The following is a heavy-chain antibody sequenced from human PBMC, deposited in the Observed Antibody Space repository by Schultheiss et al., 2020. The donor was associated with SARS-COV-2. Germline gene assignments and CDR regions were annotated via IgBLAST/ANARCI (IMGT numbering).Heavy chain of an antibody. J-gene: IGHJ6*02. V-gene: IGHV4-59*12. CDR2: VYYSGST. CDR3: AREESGYSYGDRSYYYGMDV. CDR1: GGSISSYY. Sequence: SETLSLTCTVSGGSISSYYWSWIRQPPGKGLEWIGSVYYSGSTNYNPSLKSRVTISVDTSKNQFSLKLSSVTAADTAVYYCAREESGYSYGDRSYYYGMDVWGQGTTVTVSS. D-gene: IGHD5-18*01.